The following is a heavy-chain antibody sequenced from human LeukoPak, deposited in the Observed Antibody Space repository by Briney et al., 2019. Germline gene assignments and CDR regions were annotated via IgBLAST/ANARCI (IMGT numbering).Heavy chain of an antibody. V-gene: IGHV3-23*01. CDR2: IASSGRNT. D-gene: IGHD3/OR15-3a*01. Sequence: GGSLRLSCAASGFNFNDAAMTWVRQAPGKGLEWVSLIASSGRNTYYTDSVRGRFTISRDNSKNTLSLQMNSLRGEDTAVYYCVRGTGYLVFDGWGQGTLVTASS. CDR1: GFNFNDAA. J-gene: IGHJ4*02. CDR3: VRGTGYLVFDG.